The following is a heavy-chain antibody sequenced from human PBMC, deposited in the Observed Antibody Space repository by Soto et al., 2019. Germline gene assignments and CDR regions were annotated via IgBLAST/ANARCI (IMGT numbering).Heavy chain of an antibody. CDR1: GFTFDDYT. D-gene: IGHD1-26*01. V-gene: IGHV3-43*01. Sequence: GGSLRLSCAAPGFTFDDYTMHWVRQAPGKGLEWVSLISWDGGSTYYADSVKGRFTISRDNSKNSLYLQMNSLRTEDTALYYCAKPRQGSCELLYFDYWGQGTLVTVSS. J-gene: IGHJ4*02. CDR3: AKPRQGSCELLYFDY. CDR2: ISWDGGST.